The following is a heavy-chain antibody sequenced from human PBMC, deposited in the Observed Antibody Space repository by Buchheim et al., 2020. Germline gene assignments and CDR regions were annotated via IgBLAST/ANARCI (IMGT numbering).Heavy chain of an antibody. V-gene: IGHV4-39*07. Sequence: QLQLQESGPGLVKPSETLSLTCTVSGGSISSSSYYWGWIRQPPGKGLEWIGSIYYSGSTYYNPSLKSRVTISVDTSKNQFSLELSSVTAADTAVYYCASGPFEYYYDSSGYYLDWGYWGQGTL. CDR1: GGSISSSSYY. J-gene: IGHJ4*02. CDR2: IYYSGST. CDR3: ASGPFEYYYDSSGYYLDWGY. D-gene: IGHD3-22*01.